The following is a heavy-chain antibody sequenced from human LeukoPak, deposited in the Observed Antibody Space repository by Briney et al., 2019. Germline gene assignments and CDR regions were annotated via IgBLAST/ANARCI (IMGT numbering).Heavy chain of an antibody. CDR3: ARGSYCSSTSCPGGSWFDP. J-gene: IGHJ5*02. CDR2: IKQDGSEK. D-gene: IGHD2-2*01. V-gene: IGHV3-7*01. Sequence: GGSLRLSCAASGFTFSSYWMSWVRQAPGKGLEWVANIKQDGSEKYYVDSVKGRFTISRDNAKNSLYLQMNSPRAEDTAVYYCARGSYCSSTSCPGGSWFDPWGQGTLVTVSS. CDR1: GFTFSSYW.